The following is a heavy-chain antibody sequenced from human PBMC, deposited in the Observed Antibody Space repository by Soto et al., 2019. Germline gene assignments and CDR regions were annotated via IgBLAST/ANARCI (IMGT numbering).Heavy chain of an antibody. V-gene: IGHV3-48*03. CDR2: ISNSGGIL. CDR3: AREGSVSSSDYYAYYYGMDV. Sequence: GGSLRLSCAASGFTFSNYDINWVRQAPGKGPEWISHISNSGGILYYADSVKGRFTISRDNAKNSLYLQMNSLRGEDTAVYYCAREGSVSSSDYYAYYYGMDVWGQGTTVTVSS. CDR1: GFTFSNYD. D-gene: IGHD3-10*01. J-gene: IGHJ6*02.